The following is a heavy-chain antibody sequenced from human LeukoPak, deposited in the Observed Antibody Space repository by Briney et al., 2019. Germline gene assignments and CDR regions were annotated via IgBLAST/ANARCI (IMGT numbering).Heavy chain of an antibody. CDR2: IYYSGSS. V-gene: IGHV4-59*01. CDR3: AREAYCTNGVRYKGRLNWFDP. J-gene: IGHJ5*02. CDR1: GGSLSSYY. D-gene: IGHD2-8*01. Sequence: PSETLSLTCTVSGGSLSSYYWSWIRQPPGKGLEWIGYIYYSGSSNYNPSLKSRVTISVDTSKNQFSLKLSSVTAADTAVYYCAREAYCTNGVRYKGRLNWFDPWGQGTLVTVSS.